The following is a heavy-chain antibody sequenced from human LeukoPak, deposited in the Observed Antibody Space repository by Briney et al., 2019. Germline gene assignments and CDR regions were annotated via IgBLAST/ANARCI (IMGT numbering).Heavy chain of an antibody. D-gene: IGHD2-2*02. CDR3: ARALGYCSSTSCYMHYYYYMDV. CDR2: IYYSGST. V-gene: IGHV4-39*07. CDR1: GVSISSSSYY. J-gene: IGHJ6*03. Sequence: PSETLSLTCTVSGVSISSSSYYWGWIRQPPGKGLEWIGSIYYSGSTYYNPSLKSRVTISVDTSKNQFSLKLSSVTAADTAVYYCARALGYCSSTSCYMHYYYYMDVWGKGTTVTVSS.